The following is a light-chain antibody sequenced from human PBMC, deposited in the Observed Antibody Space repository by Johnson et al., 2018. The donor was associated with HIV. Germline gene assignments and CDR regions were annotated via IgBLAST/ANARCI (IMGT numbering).Light chain of an antibody. V-gene: IGLV1-51*01. CDR3: GSWDSSLSAYV. Sequence: QSVLTQPPSVSAAPGQKVTISCSGSSSNIGNNYVSWYQQLPGTAPKLLIYDNNKRPSGIPDRFSGSKSGTSATLGITGLQTGDEADYYCGSWDSSLSAYVFGPGTMVTSL. CDR2: DNN. J-gene: IGLJ1*01. CDR1: SSNIGNNY.